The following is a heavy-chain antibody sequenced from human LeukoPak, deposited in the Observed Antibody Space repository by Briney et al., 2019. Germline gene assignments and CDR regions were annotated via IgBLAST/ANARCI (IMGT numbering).Heavy chain of an antibody. D-gene: IGHD3-3*01. CDR2: INRHGNT. CDR3: ARLVPERFFQLNPEGYYDY. Sequence: SETLSLTCAVSGEPFSDYYWGWIRQPPGKGLELIGEINRHGNTDYNPSLKSRVSMSIDTSKNQFSLKLISVTAADTAVYYCARLVPERFFQLNPEGYYDYWGQGTLVTVSS. J-gene: IGHJ4*02. CDR1: GEPFSDYY. V-gene: IGHV4-34*01.